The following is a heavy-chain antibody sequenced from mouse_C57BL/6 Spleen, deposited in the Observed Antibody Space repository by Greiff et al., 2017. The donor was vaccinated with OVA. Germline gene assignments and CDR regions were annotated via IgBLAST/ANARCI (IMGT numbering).Heavy chain of an antibody. J-gene: IGHJ4*01. CDR2: IHPSDSDT. D-gene: IGHD2-4*01. V-gene: IGHV1-74*01. CDR1: GYTFTSYG. Sequence: QVQLQQPGAELVKPGASVKVSCKASGYTFTSYGMHWVKQRPGQGLEWIGRIHPSDSDTNYNQKFKGKATLTVDKSSSTAYMQLRRLTYEDTAVYDCAIGGDYDYAMDYWGQGTSVTVSS. CDR3: AIGGDYDYAMDY.